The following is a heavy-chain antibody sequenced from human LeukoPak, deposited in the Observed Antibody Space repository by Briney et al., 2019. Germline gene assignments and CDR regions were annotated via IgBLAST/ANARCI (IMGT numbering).Heavy chain of an antibody. D-gene: IGHD1-1*01. CDR1: GGSISSYY. CDR2: IYYSGST. Sequence: SETLSLTCTVSGGSISSYYWSWIRQPPGKGLEWIGYIYYSGSTNYNPSLKSRVTISVDTSKNQFSLKLSSVTAADTAVYYCARVGRFPPLTGEWGQGTLVTVSS. CDR3: ARVGRFPPLTGE. V-gene: IGHV4-59*01. J-gene: IGHJ4*02.